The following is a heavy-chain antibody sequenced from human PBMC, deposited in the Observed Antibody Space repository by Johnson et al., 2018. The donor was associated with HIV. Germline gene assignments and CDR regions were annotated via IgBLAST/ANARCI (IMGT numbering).Heavy chain of an antibody. D-gene: IGHD4-23*01. CDR1: GFTFSTYG. Sequence: VQVVESGGGVVQPGRSLRLSCAASGFTFSTYGMHWVRQAPGKGLEYVSAISSNGGSTYYANSVKGRFTISRDNSKNTLYLQMNSLRVEDSAVYYCARDQRGGKSAFDIWGQGTLVTVSS. J-gene: IGHJ3*02. CDR3: ARDQRGGKSAFDI. V-gene: IGHV3-64*01. CDR2: ISSNGGST.